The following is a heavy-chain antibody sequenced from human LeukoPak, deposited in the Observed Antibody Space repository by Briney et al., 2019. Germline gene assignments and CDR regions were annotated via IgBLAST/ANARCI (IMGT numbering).Heavy chain of an antibody. CDR3: ARGPSWADSGYFDY. CDR2: IDSDGSST. CDR1: GFTFSSYW. D-gene: IGHD3-10*01. V-gene: IGHV3-74*01. J-gene: IGHJ4*02. Sequence: GGSLRLSCAASGFTFSSYWMHWVRQAPGKGLVWVSRIDSDGSSTSYADSVKGRFTISRDNAKNTLYLQMNSLRAEDTAVYYCARGPSWADSGYFDYWGQGTLVTVSS.